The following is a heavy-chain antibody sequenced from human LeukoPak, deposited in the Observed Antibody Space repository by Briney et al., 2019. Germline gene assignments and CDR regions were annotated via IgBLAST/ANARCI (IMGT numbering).Heavy chain of an antibody. Sequence: HPGGSLRLSCAASGFTFSSHWMSWVRQSPLEGLEWVANINQDGTKMSYVDSVKGRFTISRDNAKNSLYLQMNSLRVEGTAVYYCARAAWFSVDYWGQGTLVTVSS. D-gene: IGHD1-26*01. CDR1: GFTFSSHW. J-gene: IGHJ4*02. V-gene: IGHV3-7*01. CDR2: INQDGTKM. CDR3: ARAAWFSVDY.